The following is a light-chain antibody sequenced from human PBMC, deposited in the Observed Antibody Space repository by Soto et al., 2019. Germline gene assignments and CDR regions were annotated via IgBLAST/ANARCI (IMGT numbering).Light chain of an antibody. Sequence: SSLTQPSSLSGSPGQSIALSCPGTRSDVGGYDYVSWYQQPPDKAPKLMIYEVTKQPSGVSNRFSGSKSGNTASLTISGLQPEDEADYYCSSHTSGSTRVFGSGTKVTVL. J-gene: IGLJ1*01. V-gene: IGLV2-14*01. CDR3: SSHTSGSTRV. CDR1: RSDVGGYDY. CDR2: EVT.